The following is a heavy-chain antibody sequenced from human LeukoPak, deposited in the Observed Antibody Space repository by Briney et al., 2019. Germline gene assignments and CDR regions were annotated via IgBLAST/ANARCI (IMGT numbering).Heavy chain of an antibody. CDR2: INAGNGNT. D-gene: IGHD3-10*01. J-gene: IGHJ4*02. CDR1: GYTFTSYA. CDR3: ARGPQYYYGSGSYFNFDY. Sequence: GASVKVSCKASGYTFTSYAMHWVRQAPGQRLEWMGWINAGNGNTKYSQKFQGRVTITRDTSASTAYMELSSLRSEDTAVHYCARGPQYYYGSGSYFNFDYWGQGTLVTVSS. V-gene: IGHV1-3*01.